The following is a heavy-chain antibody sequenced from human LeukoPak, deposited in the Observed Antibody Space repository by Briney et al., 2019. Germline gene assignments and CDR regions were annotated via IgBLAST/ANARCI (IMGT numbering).Heavy chain of an antibody. J-gene: IGHJ5*02. V-gene: IGHV3-30*04. D-gene: IGHD1-26*01. CDR1: GFTFSNYD. CDR2: ISYDGSNK. Sequence: GGSLRLSCAASGFTFSNYDMHWVRQAPGKGLEWVTIISYDGSNKYYADSVKGRFTISRDNSKNTLYLQMNSLRAEDTAVYYCAKKYSTGLDPWGQGTLVTVSS. CDR3: AKKYSTGLDP.